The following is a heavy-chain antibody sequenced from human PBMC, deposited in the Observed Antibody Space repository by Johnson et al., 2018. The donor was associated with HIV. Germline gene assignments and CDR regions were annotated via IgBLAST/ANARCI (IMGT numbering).Heavy chain of an antibody. CDR1: GFTFSSYA. CDR3: AKDLQQPQRGEHALAQDAFDI. Sequence: QVQLVESGGGVVQPGRSLRLSCAASGFTFSSYAMHWVRQAPGKGLEWVSFIRFDGSNKYYADSVKGRFTISSDNSKNTLYLQMNSLRAEATSVYYCAKDLQQPQRGEHALAQDAFDIWGQGKMVTVSS. D-gene: IGHD6-13*01. J-gene: IGHJ3*02. V-gene: IGHV3-30*02. CDR2: IRFDGSNK.